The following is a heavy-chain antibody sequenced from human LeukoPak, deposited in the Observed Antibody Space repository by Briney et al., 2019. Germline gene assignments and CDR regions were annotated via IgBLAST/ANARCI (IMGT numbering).Heavy chain of an antibody. J-gene: IGHJ4*02. CDR2: INPSGGST. Sequence: ASVKVSCKASGGTFSSYAISWVRQAPGQGLEWMGIINPSGGSTSYAQKFQGRVTMTRDTSTSTVYMELSSLRSEDTAVYYCAREAYGVPLDYWGQGTLVTVSS. V-gene: IGHV1-46*01. CDR3: AREAYGVPLDY. CDR1: GGTFSSYA. D-gene: IGHD3-10*01.